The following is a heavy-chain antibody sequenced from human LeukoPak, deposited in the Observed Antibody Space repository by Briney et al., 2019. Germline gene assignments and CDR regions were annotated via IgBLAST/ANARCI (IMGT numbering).Heavy chain of an antibody. CDR2: TYYSGST. V-gene: IGHV4-30-4*08. Sequence: SETLSLTCTVSGGSISSGDYYWSWIRQPPGKGLEWIGYTYYSGSTYYNPSLKSRVTISVDTSKNQFSLKLSSVTAADTAVYYCARVGGYSGYELATVDYWGQGTLVTVSS. J-gene: IGHJ4*02. D-gene: IGHD5-12*01. CDR3: ARVGGYSGYELATVDY. CDR1: GGSISSGDYY.